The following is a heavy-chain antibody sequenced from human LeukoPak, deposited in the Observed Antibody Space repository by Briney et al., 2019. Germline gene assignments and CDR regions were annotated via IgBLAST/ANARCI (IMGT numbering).Heavy chain of an antibody. J-gene: IGHJ4*02. V-gene: IGHV4-59*02. CDR3: ARDKGGTYSRHFDY. CDR1: GGSVSDYY. CDR2: IYYTGTT. D-gene: IGHD1-26*01. Sequence: SETLSLTCTVSGGSVSDYYWSWIRQSPGKGLEWIGYIYYTGTTSYNPSLKSRVTISAETSKNQFSLNLISVTAADTALYYCARDKGGTYSRHFDYWGQGALVTVSS.